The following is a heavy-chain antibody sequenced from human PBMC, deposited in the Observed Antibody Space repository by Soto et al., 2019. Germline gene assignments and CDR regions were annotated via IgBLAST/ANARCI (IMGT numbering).Heavy chain of an antibody. D-gene: IGHD5-18*01. CDR3: ARRKTSANPAFDF. CDR1: GYTFSGYF. CDR2: INGGNGNT. J-gene: IGHJ4*02. V-gene: IGHV1-3*01. Sequence: ASVKVSCKASGYTFSGYFMHWVLQAPGQRLEWMGWINGGNGNTKYSETFQGRVTITRDTSASTVNMELSSLRSEDTAVYFCARRKTSANPAFDFWGQGTLVTVSS.